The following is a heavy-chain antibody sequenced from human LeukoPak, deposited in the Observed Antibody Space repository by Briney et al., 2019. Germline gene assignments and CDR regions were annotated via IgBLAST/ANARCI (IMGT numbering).Heavy chain of an antibody. V-gene: IGHV1-18*01. CDR2: ISAYNGNT. D-gene: IGHD6-19*01. CDR3: ARGPESGWYAGTAHSYYYYMDV. J-gene: IGHJ6*03. Sequence: ASVKVSCKASGYTFTSYGISWVRQAPGQGLEWMGWISAYNGNTNYAQKLQGRVTMTTDTSTSTAYMELRSLRSDDTAVYYCARGPESGWYAGTAHSYYYYMDVWGKGTTVTISS. CDR1: GYTFTSYG.